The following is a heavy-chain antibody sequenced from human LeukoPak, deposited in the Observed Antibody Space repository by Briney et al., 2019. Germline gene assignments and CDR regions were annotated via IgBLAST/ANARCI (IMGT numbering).Heavy chain of an antibody. D-gene: IGHD4-17*01. J-gene: IGHJ4*02. Sequence: SETLSLTCTVSGGSISSYYWSWIRQPPGKGLEWIGYIYYSGSTNYNPSLKSRVSISVDTSKNQFSLKLSSVTAADTAVYYYAREGIYGDYRHWGQGTLVTVSS. V-gene: IGHV4-59*12. CDR2: IYYSGST. CDR1: GGSISSYY. CDR3: AREGIYGDYRH.